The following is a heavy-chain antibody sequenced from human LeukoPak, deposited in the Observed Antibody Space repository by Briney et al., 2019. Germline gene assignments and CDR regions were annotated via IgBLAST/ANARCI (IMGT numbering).Heavy chain of an antibody. CDR2: INHSGST. J-gene: IGHJ5*02. CDR1: GGSFSDYY. V-gene: IGHV4-34*01. CDR3: ARGGVSSASGDWFDP. Sequence: SETLYLTCAVYGGSFSDYYWSRIRQPPGKGLEWIEEINHSGSTNYNPSLKSRVTISVDTSKNQFSVKLSSVTTADTAVYYCARGGVSSASGDWFDPRGQGTLVTVSS. D-gene: IGHD3-22*01.